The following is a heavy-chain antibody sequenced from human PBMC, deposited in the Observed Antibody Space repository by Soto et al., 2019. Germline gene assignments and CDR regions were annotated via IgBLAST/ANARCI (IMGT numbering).Heavy chain of an antibody. D-gene: IGHD2-8*01. Sequence: EVQLLESGGGLVQPGGSLRLTCAASGFTFSSYGIRWIRLSPGKGLEWVSVISGGGDTTYYTPSVKGRFTISRDDFRNTLYLQMNSLRTEDTAIYYCAKLRDFVVLPAGILDYWGPGTLVTVSS. J-gene: IGHJ4*02. CDR2: ISGGGDTT. CDR1: GFTFSSYG. CDR3: AKLRDFVVLPAGILDY. V-gene: IGHV3-23*01.